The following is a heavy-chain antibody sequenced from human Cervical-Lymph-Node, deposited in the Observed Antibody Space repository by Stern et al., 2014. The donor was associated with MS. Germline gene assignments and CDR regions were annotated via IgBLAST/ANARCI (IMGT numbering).Heavy chain of an antibody. CDR3: ARDNGGWSVDS. J-gene: IGHJ4*02. CDR2: INPGGGST. D-gene: IGHD6-19*01. CDR1: GYTFTSNK. Sequence: QVQLVQSGAEVKKPGASVKVSCKAFGYTFTSNKMHWVRQAPGQGLEWMGIINPGGGSTRYAQKLQGRVTMTRDTSTSTVYMELTSLRSEDTAVDSCARDNGGWSVDSWGQGTLVIVSS. V-gene: IGHV1-46*01.